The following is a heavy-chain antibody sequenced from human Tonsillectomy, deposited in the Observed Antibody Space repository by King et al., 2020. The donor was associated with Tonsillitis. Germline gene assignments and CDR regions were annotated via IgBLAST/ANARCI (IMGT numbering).Heavy chain of an antibody. V-gene: IGHV1-69*09. CDR3: ARDTGYYFYY. J-gene: IGHJ4*02. D-gene: IGHD2-8*02. CDR2: IIPMLDIT. CDR1: GGTFSSHS. Sequence: VQLVQSGAEVKKPGSSVKVSCKASGGTFSSHSINWVRQAPGQGLEWMGRIIPMLDITNYAQKFQGRVTITADKSTYTAYMELSSLRSEDTAVFYCARDTGYYFYYWGQGRLVTVSS.